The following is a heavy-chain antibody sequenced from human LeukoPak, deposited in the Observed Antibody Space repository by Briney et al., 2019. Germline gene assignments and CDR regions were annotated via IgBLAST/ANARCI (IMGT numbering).Heavy chain of an antibody. CDR1: GGSFSDYY. V-gene: IGHV4-34*01. D-gene: IGHD2-15*01. Sequence: SETLSLTCAVYGGSFSDYYWSWIRQPPGKGLEWIGEINHSGSTNYNPSLKSRVTISVDTSKNQFSLKLSSVTAADTAVYYCARTFRYCSGGSCYGGRYFQHWGQGTLVTVSS. CDR3: ARTFRYCSGGSCYGGRYFQH. CDR2: INHSGST. J-gene: IGHJ1*01.